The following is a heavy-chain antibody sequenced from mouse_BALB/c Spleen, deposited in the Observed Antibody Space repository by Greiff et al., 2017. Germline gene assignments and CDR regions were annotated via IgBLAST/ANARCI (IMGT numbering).Heavy chain of an antibody. CDR2: INPNNGGT. Sequence: EVQLQQSGAELVRPGALVKLSCKASGFNIKDYYMHWVKQSHGKSLEWIGDINPNNGGTIYNQKFKGKATLTVDKSSSTAYMELRSLTSEDTAVYYCARTIYYYWYFDVWGAGTTVTVSS. V-gene: IGHV1-18*01. D-gene: IGHD1-1*01. J-gene: IGHJ1*01. CDR3: ARTIYYYWYFDV. CDR1: GFNIKDYY.